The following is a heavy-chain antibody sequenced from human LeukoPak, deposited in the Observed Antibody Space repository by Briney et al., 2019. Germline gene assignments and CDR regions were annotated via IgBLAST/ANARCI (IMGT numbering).Heavy chain of an antibody. CDR3: AQSSYYDFWSGYYEVWFDP. CDR1: GFSLSTSGVG. V-gene: IGHV2-5*01. Sequence: SGPTLVKPTQTLTLTCTFSGFSLSTSGVGVGWIRQPPGKALEWLALIYWNDDKRYSPSLKCRLTITKDTSKNQAVLTMTNMDPVDTATYYCAQSSYYDFWSGYYEVWFDPWGQGTLVTVSS. J-gene: IGHJ5*02. D-gene: IGHD3-3*01. CDR2: IYWNDDK.